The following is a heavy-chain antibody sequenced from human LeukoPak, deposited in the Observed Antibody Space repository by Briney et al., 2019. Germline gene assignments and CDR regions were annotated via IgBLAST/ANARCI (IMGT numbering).Heavy chain of an antibody. Sequence: PSETLSLTCSVWGVSISRYYWIWLRQPPGRGRKGVGCVYLSGNTNHNPSLKSRVTISVDTSKNQFSLKLTSATAADTAIYFCARWKYVDYQRTFDYWGQGTLVTVSS. CDR2: VYLSGNT. J-gene: IGHJ4*02. D-gene: IGHD4-17*01. CDR1: GVSISRYY. V-gene: IGHV4-59*01. CDR3: ARWKYVDYQRTFDY.